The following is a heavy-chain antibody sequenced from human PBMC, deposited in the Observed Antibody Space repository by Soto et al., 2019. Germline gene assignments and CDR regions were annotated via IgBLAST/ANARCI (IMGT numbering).Heavy chain of an antibody. V-gene: IGHV4-30-4*01. J-gene: IGHJ4*02. Sequence: QVQLQESGPGLVSPSQTLSLTCSVSGDSISRGDYYWNWIRQPPGQGLEWIGYIYRSGSAFYTPSLKSRVAISIDSSNNQFALKLNSVTAAYTAVYYCVREGREFFDYWGQGTLVTVSS. CDR2: IYRSGSA. D-gene: IGHD3-10*01. CDR3: VREGREFFDY. CDR1: GDSISRGDYY.